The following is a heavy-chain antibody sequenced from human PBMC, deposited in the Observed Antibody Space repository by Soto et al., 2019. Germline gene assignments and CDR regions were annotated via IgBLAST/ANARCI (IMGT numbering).Heavy chain of an antibody. Sequence: QVQLVQSGAEVKKPGASVKVSCKASGYTFTSYGISWVRQTPGQGLEWMGWISAYNGNTNYAQKLQGRVTMTTDTSTSTAYMELRSLRSDDTAVYYCARVVSSVTPGWDWFDPWGQGTLVTVSS. V-gene: IGHV1-18*01. J-gene: IGHJ5*02. CDR1: GYTFTSYG. CDR2: ISAYNGNT. D-gene: IGHD4-4*01. CDR3: ARVVSSVTPGWDWFDP.